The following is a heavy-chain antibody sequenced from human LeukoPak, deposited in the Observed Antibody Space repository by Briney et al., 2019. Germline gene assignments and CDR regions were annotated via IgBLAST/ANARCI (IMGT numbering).Heavy chain of an antibody. Sequence: PSQTLSLTCTVSGGSISSGGYYWSWIRQPPGKGLEWIGYIYHSGSTYYNPSLKSRVTISVDRSKNQFSLKLSSVTAADTAVYYCERGRAQLRFLEWLPTVPVMSHDAFDIWGQGTMVTVSS. J-gene: IGHJ3*02. D-gene: IGHD3-3*01. V-gene: IGHV4-30-2*01. CDR1: GGSISSGGYY. CDR2: IYHSGST. CDR3: ERGRAQLRFLEWLPTVPVMSHDAFDI.